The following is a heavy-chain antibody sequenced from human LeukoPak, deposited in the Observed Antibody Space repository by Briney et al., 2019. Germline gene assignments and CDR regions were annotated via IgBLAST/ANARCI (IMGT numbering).Heavy chain of an antibody. Sequence: ASVKVSCKASGYTFTSYAMNWVRQAPGQGLEWMGWIHPSTGNPTYAQGFTGRFVFSLDTSVSTTYLQISSLKAEDTAVYYCARAYQRLGELSLPNYWGQGTLVTVSS. J-gene: IGHJ4*02. CDR3: ARAYQRLGELSLPNY. CDR1: GYTFTSYA. D-gene: IGHD3-16*02. V-gene: IGHV7-4-1*02. CDR2: IHPSTGNP.